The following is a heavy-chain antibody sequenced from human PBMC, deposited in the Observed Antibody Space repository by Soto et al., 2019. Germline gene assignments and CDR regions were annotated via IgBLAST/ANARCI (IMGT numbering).Heavy chain of an antibody. V-gene: IGHV2-5*01. D-gene: IGHD2-2*01. CDR2: IYWNDVK. CDR3: APIKLVVVPAATHNFDY. Sequence: QITLKESGPTLVKPTQTLTLTCTFSGFSLNTSGMGVGWIRQPPGKALEWLALIYWNDVKCYRPSLNSRLTNAKDTAKSQGVLTVTNVDPGDTATYYCAPIKLVVVPAATHNFDYWGQGILVTVSS. CDR1: GFSLNTSGMG. J-gene: IGHJ4*01.